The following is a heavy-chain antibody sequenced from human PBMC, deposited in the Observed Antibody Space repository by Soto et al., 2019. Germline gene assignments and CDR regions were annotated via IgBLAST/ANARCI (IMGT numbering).Heavy chain of an antibody. CDR1: GFDSSDSS. J-gene: IGHJ5*02. V-gene: IGHV3-11*01. CDR3: ARVTRYIHSNYDWLDP. D-gene: IGHD3-16*01. Sequence: TGGSLRLSCAASGFDSSDSSITWIRQAPGKGLEWVSYLSQSGSTTYYADSVKGRFAVSRDDAKNTLYLQMNNLRVEDTAVYYCARVTRYIHSNYDWLDPWGQRTLVTVSS. CDR2: LSQSGSTT.